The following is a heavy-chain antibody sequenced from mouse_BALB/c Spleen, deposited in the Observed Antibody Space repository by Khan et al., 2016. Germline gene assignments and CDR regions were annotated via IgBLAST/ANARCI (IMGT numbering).Heavy chain of an antibody. CDR1: GFTFSTYA. CDR2: INSNGGST. D-gene: IGHD2-14*01. J-gene: IGHJ4*01. CDR3: ARVRQAVDY. V-gene: IGHV5-6-3*01. Sequence: EVDLVESGGGLVQPGGSLKLSCAASGFTFSTYAMSWVRQTPDKRLELVATINSNGGSTYYPDNVKGRFTISRDNAKNTLYLQMSSLKSEDTAMYYCARVRQAVDYWGQGTSVTVSS.